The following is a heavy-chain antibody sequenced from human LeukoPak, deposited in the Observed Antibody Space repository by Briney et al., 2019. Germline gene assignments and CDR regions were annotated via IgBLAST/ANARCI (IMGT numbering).Heavy chain of an antibody. V-gene: IGHV1-69*01. CDR1: GGTFSSYA. CDR2: IIPTFGTA. J-gene: IGHJ5*02. Sequence: SVKVSCKASGGTFSSYAISWVRQAPGQGLEWMGGIIPTFGTANYAQKFQGRVTITADESTSTAYMELSSLRSEDTAVYYCARESYDSSGYYYVGWFDPWGQGTLVTVSS. D-gene: IGHD3-22*01. CDR3: ARESYDSSGYYYVGWFDP.